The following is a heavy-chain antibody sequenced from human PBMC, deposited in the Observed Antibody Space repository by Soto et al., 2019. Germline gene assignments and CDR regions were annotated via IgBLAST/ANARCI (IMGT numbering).Heavy chain of an antibody. D-gene: IGHD2-8*02. Sequence: SETLSLTCTVSGGPISVFNHYWDWIRQPPGKGLEWIGTIYYSGTTIYNPSLQSRVTMSVDTSKRQFSLKVSSVNAADTAVYFCARRAPDGTGHQYFDYWGQGARVTVSS. CDR1: GGPISVFNHY. CDR3: ARRAPDGTGHQYFDY. CDR2: IYYSGTT. J-gene: IGHJ4*02. V-gene: IGHV4-39*01.